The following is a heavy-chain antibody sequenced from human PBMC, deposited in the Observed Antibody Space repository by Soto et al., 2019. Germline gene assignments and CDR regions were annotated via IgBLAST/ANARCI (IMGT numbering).Heavy chain of an antibody. D-gene: IGHD3-9*01. CDR2: ISLNSGTI. V-gene: IGHV3-9*01. CDR1: GFIFDDFA. J-gene: IGHJ3*01. Sequence: EVQLVESGGGLVQPGRSLRLSCAASGFIFDDFAIHWVQQVPGKGLEWVSGISLNSGTIGYADSVKGRFTISRDNAKNSLYLQMNSLRAEDTALYYCAKRGIDSAFDFWGLGTMVTVSS. CDR3: AKRGIDSAFDF.